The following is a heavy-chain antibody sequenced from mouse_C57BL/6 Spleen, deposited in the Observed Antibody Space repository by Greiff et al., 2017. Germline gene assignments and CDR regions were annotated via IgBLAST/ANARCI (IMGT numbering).Heavy chain of an antibody. CDR2: IDPSDSYT. V-gene: IGHV1-69*01. CDR3: ARRGPYWYFDV. J-gene: IGHJ1*03. CDR1: GYTFTSYW. Sequence: QVHVKQPGAELVMPGASVKLSCKASGYTFTSYWMHWVKQRPGQGLEWIGEIDPSDSYTNYNQKFKGKSTLTVDKSSSTAYMQLSSLTSEDSAVYYCARRGPYWYFDVWGTGTTVTVSS.